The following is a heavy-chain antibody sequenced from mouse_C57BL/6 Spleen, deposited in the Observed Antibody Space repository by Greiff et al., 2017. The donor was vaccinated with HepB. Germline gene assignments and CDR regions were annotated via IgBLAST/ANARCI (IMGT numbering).Heavy chain of an antibody. D-gene: IGHD3-2*02. J-gene: IGHJ2*01. CDR3: TPTAQATDYFDY. Sequence: VQLKESGTVLARPGASVKMSCKTSGYTFTSYWMHWVKQRPGQGLEWIGAIYPGNSDTSYNQKFKGKAKLTAVTSASTAYMELSSLTNEDSAVYYCTPTAQATDYFDYWGQGTTLTVSS. CDR2: IYPGNSDT. V-gene: IGHV1-5*01. CDR1: GYTFTSYW.